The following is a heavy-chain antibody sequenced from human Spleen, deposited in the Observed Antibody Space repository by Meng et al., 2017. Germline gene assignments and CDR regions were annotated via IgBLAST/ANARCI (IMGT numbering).Heavy chain of an antibody. CDR3: ARGYSSDY. D-gene: IGHD6-13*01. CDR2: VHYSGST. Sequence: SETLSLTCVVSGGSVSSVNNYWNWIRQSPGKGLEWIGYVHYSGSTNYNLSLKSRVTISVDTSKNQFSLKLSSVTAADTAVYYCARGYSSDYWGQGTLVTVSS. V-gene: IGHV4-61*01. CDR1: GGSVSSVNNY. J-gene: IGHJ4*02.